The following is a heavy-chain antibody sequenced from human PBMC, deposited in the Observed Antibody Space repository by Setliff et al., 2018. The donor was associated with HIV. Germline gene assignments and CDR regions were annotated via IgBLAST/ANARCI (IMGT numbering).Heavy chain of an antibody. V-gene: IGHV4-4*07. Sequence: SETLSLTCTVAGGSISSYYWSWIRQPAGKGLEWIGHIYTSGSTNYNPSLKSRVTMSVDTSKNQFPLKLSSVTAADTAVYYCARDVPWGDYYYYMDVWGKGTTVT. CDR2: IYTSGST. D-gene: IGHD3-16*01. CDR1: GGSISSYY. CDR3: ARDVPWGDYYYYMDV. J-gene: IGHJ6*03.